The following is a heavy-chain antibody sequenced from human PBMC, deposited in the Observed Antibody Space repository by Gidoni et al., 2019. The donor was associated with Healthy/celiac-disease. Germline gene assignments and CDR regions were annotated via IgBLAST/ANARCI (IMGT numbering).Heavy chain of an antibody. CDR3: ARGSLTVTTDYYYYGMDV. CDR2: INHSGST. D-gene: IGHD4-17*01. Sequence: QVQLQQWDAGLLKPSETLSLTCAAYGGSFSGYYWSWIRQPPGKGLEWIGEINHSGSTNYNPSLKSRVTISVDTSKNQFSLKLSSVTAADTAVYYCARGSLTVTTDYYYYGMDVWGQGTTVTVSS. CDR1: GGSFSGYY. J-gene: IGHJ6*02. V-gene: IGHV4-34*01.